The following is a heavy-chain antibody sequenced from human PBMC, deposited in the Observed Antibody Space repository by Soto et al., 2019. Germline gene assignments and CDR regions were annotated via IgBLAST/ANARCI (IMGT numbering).Heavy chain of an antibody. J-gene: IGHJ6*02. D-gene: IGHD3-10*01. Sequence: GGSLRLFCAASGFTFSSYWMSWVRQAPGKGLEWVANIKQDGSEKYYVDSVKGRFTISRDNAKNSLYVQMNSLRAEDTAGYYCARKPGAQYYYSGMDVWGQGTTVTVYS. CDR2: IKQDGSEK. CDR1: GFTFSSYW. V-gene: IGHV3-7*01. CDR3: ARKPGAQYYYSGMDV.